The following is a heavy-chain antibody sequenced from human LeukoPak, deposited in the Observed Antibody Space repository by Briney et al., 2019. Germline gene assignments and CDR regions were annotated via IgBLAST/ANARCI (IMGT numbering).Heavy chain of an antibody. V-gene: IGHV1-8*01. D-gene: IGHD6-13*01. CDR3: ARAASHYSGSCDRY. Sequence: ASVKVSCKASGYTFTSYDINWVRQATGQGLEWMGWMNPNSGNTGYAQKFQGRVTMTRNTSISTAYMELSSLRSEDTAVYYCARAASHYSGSCDRYWGQGTIVTLSS. CDR2: MNPNSGNT. CDR1: GYTFTSYD. J-gene: IGHJ4*02.